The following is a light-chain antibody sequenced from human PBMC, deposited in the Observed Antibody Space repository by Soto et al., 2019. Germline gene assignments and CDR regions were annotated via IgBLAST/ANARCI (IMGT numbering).Light chain of an antibody. J-gene: IGKJ5*01. Sequence: DIQMTQSPSTLSASVGDRVTITCRASQSISSWLAWYQQKPGKAPKLLIYDASSLESGVPSRFSGSGSGTEFTLTISSLQPDDFATYYCQQYNSYPPTVGQGTRLEIK. CDR2: DAS. V-gene: IGKV1-5*01. CDR3: QQYNSYPPT. CDR1: QSISSW.